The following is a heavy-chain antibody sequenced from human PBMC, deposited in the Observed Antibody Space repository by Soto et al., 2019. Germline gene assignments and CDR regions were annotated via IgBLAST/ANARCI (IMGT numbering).Heavy chain of an antibody. V-gene: IGHV3-7*01. J-gene: IGHJ5*02. Sequence: EVQLVESGGGLVQPGGSLRLSCAASGFTFSSYWMSWVRQAPGKGLEWVANIKQDGSEKYYVDSVKGRFTISRDNAKNSLYLQMNSLRAEDTAVYYCVRDLRKGWFDPWGQGTLVTVSS. CDR1: GFTFSSYW. CDR3: VRDLRKGWFDP. CDR2: IKQDGSEK.